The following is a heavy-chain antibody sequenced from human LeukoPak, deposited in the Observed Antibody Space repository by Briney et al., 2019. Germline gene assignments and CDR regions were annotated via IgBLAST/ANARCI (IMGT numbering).Heavy chain of an antibody. CDR1: GFTFSSYG. J-gene: IGHJ4*02. Sequence: GGSLRLSCAASGFTFSSYGMHWVRQAPGKGLEWVSTISVSGSETFYADSVKGRFTVSRDNSKNTLYLQMNSLGAEDTAIYYCTKCMTASGTCFFASWGQGTLVTVSS. CDR3: TKCMTASGTCFFAS. V-gene: IGHV3-23*01. D-gene: IGHD2-21*02. CDR2: ISVSGSET.